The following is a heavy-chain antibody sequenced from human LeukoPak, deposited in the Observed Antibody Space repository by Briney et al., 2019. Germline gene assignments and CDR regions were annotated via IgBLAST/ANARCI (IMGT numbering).Heavy chain of an antibody. D-gene: IGHD1-14*01. CDR2: INHSGST. CDR1: GGSFSGYY. J-gene: IGHJ6*03. CDR3: AGGPTGYYYYYMDV. Sequence: SETLSLTCAVYGGSFSGYYWSWIRQPPGKGLEWIGEINHSGSTNYNPSLKSRVTISVDTSKNQFSLKLSSVTAADTAVYYCAGGPTGYYYYYMDVWGKGTTVTISS. V-gene: IGHV4-34*01.